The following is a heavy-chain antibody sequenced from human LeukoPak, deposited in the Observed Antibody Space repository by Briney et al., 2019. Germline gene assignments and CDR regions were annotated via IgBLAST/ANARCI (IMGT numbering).Heavy chain of an antibody. J-gene: IGHJ4*02. D-gene: IGHD3-22*01. Sequence: SSVKVSCKASGGTFSSYAISWVRQAPGQGLEWMGRIIPILGIANYAQKFQGRVTITADKSTSTAYMELSSLRSEDTAVYYCAREALTRYYYDSSGYYNYWSQGTLVTVSS. CDR1: GGTFSSYA. V-gene: IGHV1-69*04. CDR2: IIPILGIA. CDR3: AREALTRYYYDSSGYYNY.